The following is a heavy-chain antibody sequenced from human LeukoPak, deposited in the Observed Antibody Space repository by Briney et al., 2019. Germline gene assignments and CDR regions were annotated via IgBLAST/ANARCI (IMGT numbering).Heavy chain of an antibody. Sequence: GGSLRLSCAASGFTFSNAWMSWVRQAPGKGLEWVGRIKSKTDGGTTDYAAPVKGRFTISRDDSKNTLYLQMNSLKTEDTAVYYCARDRSSSSWLDYWGQGTLVTVSS. D-gene: IGHD6-13*01. V-gene: IGHV3-15*01. CDR1: GFTFSNAW. J-gene: IGHJ4*02. CDR2: IKSKTDGGTT. CDR3: ARDRSSSSWLDY.